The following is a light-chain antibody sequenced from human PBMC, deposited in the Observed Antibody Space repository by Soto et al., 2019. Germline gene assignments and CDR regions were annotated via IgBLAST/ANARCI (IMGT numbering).Light chain of an antibody. Sequence: ELVLTQSPATLSLFPGERATLSCRASQYIITYVACYQQKPGQAPRLLMSAASNRATGIPARFSGSGSGTDFTLTISSLEPEDFAVYYCQHRSKFGGGTKVEI. V-gene: IGKV3-11*01. CDR1: QYIITY. J-gene: IGKJ4*02. CDR3: QHRSK. CDR2: AAS.